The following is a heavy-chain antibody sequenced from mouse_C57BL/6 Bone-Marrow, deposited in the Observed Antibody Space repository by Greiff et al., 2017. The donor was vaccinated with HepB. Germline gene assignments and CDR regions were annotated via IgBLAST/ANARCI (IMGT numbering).Heavy chain of an antibody. V-gene: IGHV1-64*01. D-gene: IGHD2-1*01. CDR1: GYTFTSYW. CDR3: ARRGGYGNYMGY. CDR2: IHPNSGST. J-gene: IGHJ2*01. Sequence: QVQLQQPGAELVKPGASVKLSCKASGYTFTSYWMHWVKQRPGQGLEWIGMIHPNSGSTNYNEKFKSKATLTVDKSSSTAYMQLSSLTSEGSAVYYCARRGGYGNYMGYWGQGTTLTVSS.